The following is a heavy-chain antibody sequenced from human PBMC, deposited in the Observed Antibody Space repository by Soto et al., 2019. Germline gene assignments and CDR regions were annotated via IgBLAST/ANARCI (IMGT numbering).Heavy chain of an antibody. Sequence: VQLVEAGGGVVQPGRSLRLSCAASGFTFSSYAMHWVRQAPGKGPEGVAVISYVGSNKYYADSVEGRFTIPRDNSKNTLYLQMNSLRAEDTAVYYCARIKVAAAGTDYWGQGTLVTVSS. J-gene: IGHJ4*02. CDR2: ISYVGSNK. D-gene: IGHD6-13*01. CDR3: ARIKVAAAGTDY. CDR1: GFTFSSYA. V-gene: IGHV3-30-3*01.